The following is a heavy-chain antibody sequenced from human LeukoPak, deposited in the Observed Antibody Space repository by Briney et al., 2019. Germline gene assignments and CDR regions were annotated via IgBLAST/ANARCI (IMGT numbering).Heavy chain of an antibody. CDR3: TRDGGEGDNSAFDI. CDR2: TRDKARRYMT. D-gene: IGHD3-16*01. V-gene: IGHV3-72*01. CDR1: GVTLSDHH. Sequence: GGSLRLSCAASGVTLSDHHMDWVRQAPGKGLEWVGRTRDKARRYMTEYAASVKGRFTISRDDSQNSLYLQMTSLETADTAVYYCTRDGGEGDNSAFDIWGQGTVVTVSS. J-gene: IGHJ3*02.